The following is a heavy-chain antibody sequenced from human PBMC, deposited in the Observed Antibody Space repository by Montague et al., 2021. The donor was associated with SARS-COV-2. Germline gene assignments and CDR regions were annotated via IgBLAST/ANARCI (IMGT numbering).Heavy chain of an antibody. D-gene: IGHD4-17*01. V-gene: IGHV3-13*01. CDR2: IGSGGGR. Sequence: SLRLSCAASGFTFSSCDMHWVRQATGKGLEWVSAIGSGGGRNYPCYADXLFTISRENTKNSLYLQMNSMRAGDTAVYYCATDAGTVTSSWYFDLWGRGTLVTVSS. CDR1: GFTFSSCD. J-gene: IGHJ2*01. CDR3: ATDAGTVTSSWYFDL.